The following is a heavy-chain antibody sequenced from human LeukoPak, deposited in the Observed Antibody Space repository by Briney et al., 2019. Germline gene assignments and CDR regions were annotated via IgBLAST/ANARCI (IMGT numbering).Heavy chain of an antibody. CDR3: AKDFDRQLGPDYLDH. D-gene: IGHD6-13*01. Sequence: GGSLRLSCAASGFTFNVYDMHWVRQAPGKGLEGVAFIRYDGKNTYYADSVKGRFTISRDNSQSTVYLQMNSLKAEDTAVYYCAKDFDRQLGPDYLDHWGQGTLVSVSS. J-gene: IGHJ4*02. V-gene: IGHV3-30*02. CDR2: IRYDGKNT. CDR1: GFTFNVYD.